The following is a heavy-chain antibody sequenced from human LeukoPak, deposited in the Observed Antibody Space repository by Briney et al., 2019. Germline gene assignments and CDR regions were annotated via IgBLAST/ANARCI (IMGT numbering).Heavy chain of an antibody. Sequence: SETLSLTCTVSGDSMNNGHYYWSWIRQSAGRGLEWIGRVYPSGDTNYNPSLRSRATISVDTSKEQFSLKLRSVTAADTAVYYCARDYYDSSGYAIDYWGQGTLVTVSS. CDR1: GDSMNNGHYY. D-gene: IGHD3-22*01. V-gene: IGHV4-61*02. CDR2: VYPSGDT. CDR3: ARDYYDSSGYAIDY. J-gene: IGHJ4*02.